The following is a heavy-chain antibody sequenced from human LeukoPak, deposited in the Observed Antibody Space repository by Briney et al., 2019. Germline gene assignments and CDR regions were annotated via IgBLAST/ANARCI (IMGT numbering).Heavy chain of an antibody. J-gene: IGHJ2*01. Sequence: SQTLSLTCAVSGGSISSGGYSWSWIRQHPGKGLEWIGNIYYSGSTYYNPSLKSRVTISVDTSKNQFSLKLTSVTAADTAVYYCARSPNWDFDLWGRGNLVTVSS. CDR1: GGSISSGGYS. CDR3: ARSPNWDFDL. V-gene: IGHV4-31*11. CDR2: IYYSGST.